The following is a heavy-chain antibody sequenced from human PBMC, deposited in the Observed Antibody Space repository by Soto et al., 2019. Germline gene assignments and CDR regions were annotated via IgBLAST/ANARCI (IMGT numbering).Heavy chain of an antibody. CDR3: ASLGRHG. CDR1: GFTFSDSW. V-gene: IGHV3-7*01. Sequence: EVQLVESGGGLVQPGGSLRLSCAASGFTFSDSWMDWVRQAPGKGPEWVANIKQDGSEKNYVDSVKGRFTISRDNAKNSLYLQMNSLRAEDTAVYYCASLGRHGWCQGTTVTVSS. CDR2: IKQDGSEK. D-gene: IGHD3-16*01. J-gene: IGHJ6*02.